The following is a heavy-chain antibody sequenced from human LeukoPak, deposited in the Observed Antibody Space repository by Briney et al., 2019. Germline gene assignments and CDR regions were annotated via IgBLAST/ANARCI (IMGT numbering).Heavy chain of an antibody. D-gene: IGHD4-17*01. V-gene: IGHV1-18*01. CDR2: ISAYNGNT. J-gene: IGHJ2*01. CDR3: ARDFPPDYGDYLEYFDL. CDR1: GYTFTSYG. Sequence: ASVKVSCKASGYTFTSYGISWVRQAPGQGLEWMGWISAYNGNTNYAQKLQGRVTMTTDTSTSTAYMELRSLRSEDTAVYYCARDFPPDYGDYLEYFDLWGRGTLVTVSS.